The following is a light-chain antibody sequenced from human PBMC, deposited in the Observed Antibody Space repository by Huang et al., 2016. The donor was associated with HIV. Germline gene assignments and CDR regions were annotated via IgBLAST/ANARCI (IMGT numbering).Light chain of an antibody. CDR1: QSISDN. J-gene: IGKJ4*01. CDR2: GAS. V-gene: IGKV3-15*01. CDR3: QQYHDWPLT. Sequence: EIVMTQSPATLSVSPGERVTLSCRTSQSISDNLAWYQHKPAQAPRRIIYGASARATGIPARFSGSGSGTEFTLTISSLQSEDFGTYYCQQYHDWPLTFGGGT.